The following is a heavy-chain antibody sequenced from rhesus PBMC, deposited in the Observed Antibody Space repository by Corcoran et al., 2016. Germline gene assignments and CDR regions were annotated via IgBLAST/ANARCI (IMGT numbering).Heavy chain of an antibody. CDR1: GGSISSDYD. V-gene: IGHV4-76*01. D-gene: IGHD4-23*01. Sequence: QVQLQESGAGVVKPSETLSLTCAVAGGSISSDYDWNWFRQPPGKGLEWIGHIFGSSGSTYYNPSLKNRVTISKDASKNQFSLRLSSVTAADTAVYYCARSEYGVNTHGLDSWGQGGVVTVSS. J-gene: IGHJ6*01. CDR2: IFGSSGST. CDR3: ARSEYGVNTHGLDS.